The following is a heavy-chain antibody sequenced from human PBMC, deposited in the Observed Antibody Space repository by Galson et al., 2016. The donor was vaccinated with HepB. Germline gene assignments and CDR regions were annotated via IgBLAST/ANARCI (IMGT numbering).Heavy chain of an antibody. J-gene: IGHJ4*02. Sequence: SLRLSCAASGFTFSSYAMTWVRQAPGKGLEWVSSIDTSDSTTSYADSEGRFTISRDNSKNTLCLQMYSLRAEDTAVYYCAKGRGAGYSGREWNFDYWGQGTLVTVSS. CDR3: AKGRGAGYSGREWNFDY. D-gene: IGHD5-12*01. CDR1: GFTFSSYA. CDR2: IDTSDSTT. V-gene: IGHV3-23*01.